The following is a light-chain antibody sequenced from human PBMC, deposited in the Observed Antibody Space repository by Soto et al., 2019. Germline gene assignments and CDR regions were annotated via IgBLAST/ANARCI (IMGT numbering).Light chain of an antibody. Sequence: DIQMTQSPSILSASVGDRVTITCRASQSIRSWLAWHQQKPGKAPKLLIYDAYSLESGVPSRFSGRRSGTEFTLTIAGLQPEDFATYYCQQYESYSPLTFGGGTKVEIK. CDR3: QQYESYSPLT. CDR2: DAY. V-gene: IGKV1-5*01. CDR1: QSIRSW. J-gene: IGKJ4*01.